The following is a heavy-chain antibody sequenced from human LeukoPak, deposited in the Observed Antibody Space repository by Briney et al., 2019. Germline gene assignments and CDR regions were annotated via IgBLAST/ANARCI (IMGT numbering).Heavy chain of an antibody. D-gene: IGHD1-26*01. Sequence: GGSLRLSCAASGFTFSSYWMSWVRQAPGKGLEWVANIKQDGSEKYYVDSVKGRFTISRDNAKNSLYLQMNSLRAKDTAVYYCARGGGSYGSHFDYWGQGTLVTVSS. CDR3: ARGGGSYGSHFDY. CDR2: IKQDGSEK. J-gene: IGHJ4*02. CDR1: GFTFSSYW. V-gene: IGHV3-7*01.